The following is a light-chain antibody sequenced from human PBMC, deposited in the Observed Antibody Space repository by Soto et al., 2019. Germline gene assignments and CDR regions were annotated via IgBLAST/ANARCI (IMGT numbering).Light chain of an antibody. CDR3: QEYNTWPWT. V-gene: IGKV3-15*01. CDR1: QSVSRY. CDR2: AAS. Sequence: EIVLTQSPVTLSLSPGERAKFYCRASQSVSRYLAWYQQKPGQAPRLLIYAASTRATGIPDRFTGSGSGTEFILTITSLQSEDSAVYYCQEYNTWPWTFGQGAEVDIK. J-gene: IGKJ1*01.